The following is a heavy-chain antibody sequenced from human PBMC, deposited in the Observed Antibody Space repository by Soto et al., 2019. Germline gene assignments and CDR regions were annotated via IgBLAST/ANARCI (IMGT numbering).Heavy chain of an antibody. D-gene: IGHD3-3*01. J-gene: IGHJ3*01. CDR3: AIGYPPYYDFF. Sequence: ASVKVSCKASGGTFSSYAISWVRQAPGQGLEWMGGMNPNIGTTSYAQKFQGRVTITRNTSISTAYMELSSLRSEDTAVYYCAIGYPPYYDFFWGQGTMVTVSS. CDR2: MNPNIGTT. CDR1: GGTFSSYA. V-gene: IGHV1-8*03.